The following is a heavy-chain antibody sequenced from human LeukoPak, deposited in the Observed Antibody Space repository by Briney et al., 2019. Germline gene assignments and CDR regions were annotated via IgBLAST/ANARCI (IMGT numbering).Heavy chain of an antibody. J-gene: IGHJ6*03. CDR2: INPNSGGT. D-gene: IGHD3-3*01. CDR1: GYTFTGYY. Sequence: ASVKVSCKASGYTFTGYYVHWVRQAPGQGLEWMGWINPNSGGTNYAQKFQGRVTMTRDTSISTAYMELSRLRSDDTAVYYCARVGDDFWSGYYAAYYYYYMDVWGKGTTVTVSS. V-gene: IGHV1-2*02. CDR3: ARVGDDFWSGYYAAYYYYYMDV.